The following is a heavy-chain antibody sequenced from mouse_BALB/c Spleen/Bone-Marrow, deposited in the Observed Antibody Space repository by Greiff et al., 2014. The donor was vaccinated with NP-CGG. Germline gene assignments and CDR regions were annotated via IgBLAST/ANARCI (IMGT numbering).Heavy chain of an antibody. CDR2: INPSNGGT. Sequence: QVQLQQSGAELGKPGASVKLSCKASGYTFTSYYMYWVKQRPGQGLEWIGEINPSNGGTNFNEKFKSKATLTVDKSSNTAYVQLSSLTSEDSAVYHCTRSNCGYWFFDVWGAGTTVTVSS. D-gene: IGHD4-1*02. CDR3: TRSNCGYWFFDV. J-gene: IGHJ1*01. CDR1: GYTFTSYY. V-gene: IGHV1S81*02.